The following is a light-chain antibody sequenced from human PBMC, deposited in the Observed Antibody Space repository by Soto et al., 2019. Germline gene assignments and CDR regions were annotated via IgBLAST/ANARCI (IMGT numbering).Light chain of an antibody. Sequence: QSLLTQPASLSGSPGQSITISCTGTSSDVGGYNYVSWYQQQSGKAPKLIIHEVSNRPSGVSNRFSGSKSGNTASLTISGLQAEDEADYYCDSYTRSPANVFGIGTKVT. J-gene: IGLJ1*01. V-gene: IGLV2-14*01. CDR2: EVS. CDR1: SSDVGGYNY. CDR3: DSYTRSPANV.